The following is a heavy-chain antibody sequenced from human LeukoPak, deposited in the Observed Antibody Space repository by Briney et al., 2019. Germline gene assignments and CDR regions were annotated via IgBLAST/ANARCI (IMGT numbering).Heavy chain of an antibody. Sequence: ASVKVSCKAAGYTLISYGISWVRQAPGQGLEWMGWISADYGDTNYGEKFQGRVTMTTDTSTSTAYMELGSLRSDDTAVYYCARVTAGFNAFDIWGQGTMVTVSS. J-gene: IGHJ3*02. D-gene: IGHD2-21*02. CDR3: ARVTAGFNAFDI. V-gene: IGHV1-18*01. CDR2: ISADYGDT. CDR1: GYTLISYG.